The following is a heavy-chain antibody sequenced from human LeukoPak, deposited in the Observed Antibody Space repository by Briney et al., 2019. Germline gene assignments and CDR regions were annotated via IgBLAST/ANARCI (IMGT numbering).Heavy chain of an antibody. J-gene: IGHJ3*01. CDR1: GYTFTAYY. V-gene: IGHV1-2*02. Sequence: GASVKVSCRASGYTFTAYYMHWVRQAPGQGLEWMGWINSNIGGTKHAQKFQGRVVMTRDTSINTAYMELSRLRSDDTAIYYCARGLYSGSYYDVSDVWGRGTMVTVSS. CDR3: ARGLYSGSYYDVSDV. D-gene: IGHD1-26*01. CDR2: INSNIGGT.